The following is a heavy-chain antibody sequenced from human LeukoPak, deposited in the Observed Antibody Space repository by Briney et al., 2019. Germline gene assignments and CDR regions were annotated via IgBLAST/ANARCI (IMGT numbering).Heavy chain of an antibody. J-gene: IGHJ6*02. CDR1: GGTFSSYA. CDR3: ASGDYDYYYYGMDV. D-gene: IGHD4-17*01. CDR2: IIPIFGTA. V-gene: IGHV1-69*13. Sequence: SVTVSCKASGGTFSSYAISWVRQAPGQGLEWMGGIIPIFGTANYAQKFQGRVTITADESTSTAYMELGSLRSEDTAVYYCASGDYDYYYYGMDVWGQGTTVTVSS.